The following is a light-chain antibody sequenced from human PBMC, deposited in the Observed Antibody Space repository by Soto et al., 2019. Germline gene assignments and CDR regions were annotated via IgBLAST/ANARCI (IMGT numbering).Light chain of an antibody. CDR1: SSDVGGYNY. CDR2: DVS. CDR3: SSYTSSSTDV. V-gene: IGLV2-14*01. J-gene: IGLJ1*01. Sequence: QSVLPQPASVSGSPGQSITISCTGTSSDVGGYNYVSWYQQHPGKAPKLMIYDVSNRPSGVSNRFSGSKSGNTASLTISGLQAEDEADYYCSSYTSSSTDVFGTGTKVTV.